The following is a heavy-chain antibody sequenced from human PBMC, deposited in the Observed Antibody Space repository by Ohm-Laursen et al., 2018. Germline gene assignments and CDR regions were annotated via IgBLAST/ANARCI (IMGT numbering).Heavy chain of an antibody. D-gene: IGHD6-6*01. CDR2: IFYGGST. V-gene: IGHV4-31*01. CDR1: GGSVSSGSYY. Sequence: SDTLSLTCTVSGGSVSSGSYYWSWIRQHPGKGLVWIGNIFYGGSTYYNPSLRSLVSMSVDTSKNQFSLKLTSVTAADTAVCYCARFRRDGVAARAFDLWGQGTMVTVSS. J-gene: IGHJ3*01. CDR3: ARFRRDGVAARAFDL.